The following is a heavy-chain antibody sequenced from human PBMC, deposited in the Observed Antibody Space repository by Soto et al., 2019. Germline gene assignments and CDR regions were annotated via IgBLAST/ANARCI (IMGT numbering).Heavy chain of an antibody. D-gene: IGHD2-2*01. J-gene: IGHJ3*02. Sequence: QVQFVQSGAELKKPGASVKVSCKASGYTFTNYAMHWVRQAPGQRLEWMGWINAGNGNTKYSQKFQGRLTMPRDTAARTAYVELTSLRSDDTAVYYCARAGYCSSTSCSDAFDIWGQGTLVTVSS. CDR1: GYTFTNYA. CDR3: ARAGYCSSTSCSDAFDI. V-gene: IGHV1-3*01. CDR2: INAGNGNT.